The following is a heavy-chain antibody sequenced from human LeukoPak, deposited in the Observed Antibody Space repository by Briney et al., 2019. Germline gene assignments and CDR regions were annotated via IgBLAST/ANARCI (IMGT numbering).Heavy chain of an antibody. Sequence: PGGSLRFSCAASGFSFSNAWMHWVRQAPGKGLVWVSRIKGDGSVTVYADSVKGRFTISRDNAKNTLYLQMNSLRVEDTAVYYCARSDWFDPWGQGTLVTVSS. V-gene: IGHV3-74*01. J-gene: IGHJ5*02. D-gene: IGHD3-3*01. CDR2: IKGDGSVT. CDR1: GFSFSNAW. CDR3: ARSDWFDP.